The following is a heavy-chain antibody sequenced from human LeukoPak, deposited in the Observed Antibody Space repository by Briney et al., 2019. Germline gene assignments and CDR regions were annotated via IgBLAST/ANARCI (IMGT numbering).Heavy chain of an antibody. D-gene: IGHD6-19*01. V-gene: IGHV1-18*04. J-gene: IGHJ5*02. CDR1: GYTFTSYY. CDR3: ARDPSNSSGWRTWFDP. CDR2: ISAYNGDT. Sequence: GGSVKVSCKASGYTFTSYYMHWVRQAPGQGLEWMGWISAYNGDTNYAQKLQGRVTMTTDTSTSTAYMELRSLRSDDTAVYYCARDPSNSSGWRTWFDPWGQGTLVTVSS.